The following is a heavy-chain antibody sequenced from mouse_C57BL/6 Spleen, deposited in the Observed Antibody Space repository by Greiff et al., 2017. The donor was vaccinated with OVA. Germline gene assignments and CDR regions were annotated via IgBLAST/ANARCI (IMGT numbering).Heavy chain of an antibody. D-gene: IGHD3-2*02. CDR1: GYTFTSYW. V-gene: IGHV1-50*01. CDR2: IDPSDSYT. Sequence: QVQLQQPGAELVKPGASVKLSCKASGYTFTSYWMQWVKQRPGQGLEWIGEIDPSDSYTNYNQKFKGKATLTVDTPSSTAYMQLSSLTSEDSAVYYCARGSGTFDYWGQGTTLTVSS. J-gene: IGHJ2*01. CDR3: ARGSGTFDY.